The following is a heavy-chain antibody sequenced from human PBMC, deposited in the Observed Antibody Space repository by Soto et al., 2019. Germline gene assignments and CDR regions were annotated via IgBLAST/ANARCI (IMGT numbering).Heavy chain of an antibody. Sequence: SETLSLTCTVAGGSVSSGSYYWSWIRQHPGKGLEWIGYIYYSGSTNYNPSLKSRVTISVDTSKNQFSLKLSSVTAADTAVYYCARAPEQWPHPFDYWGQGTRVTVSS. CDR1: GGSVSSGSYY. CDR2: IYYSGST. V-gene: IGHV4-61*01. CDR3: ARAPEQWPHPFDY. J-gene: IGHJ4*02. D-gene: IGHD6-19*01.